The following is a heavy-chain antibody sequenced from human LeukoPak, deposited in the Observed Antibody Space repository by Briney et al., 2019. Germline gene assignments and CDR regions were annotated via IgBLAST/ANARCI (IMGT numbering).Heavy chain of an antibody. CDR2: ISWNSGSI. CDR1: GFVFNNYA. V-gene: IGHV3-9*01. J-gene: IGHJ4*02. CDR3: SRDLRGRDDY. Sequence: PGGSLRLSCAGSGFVFNNYAMHWVRQPPGKGLEWVSGISWNSGSIDYADSVKGRFTISRDNAKNSLYLQMNSLRAEDTAVYYCSRDLRGRDDYWGQGTLVSVSS. D-gene: IGHD5-24*01.